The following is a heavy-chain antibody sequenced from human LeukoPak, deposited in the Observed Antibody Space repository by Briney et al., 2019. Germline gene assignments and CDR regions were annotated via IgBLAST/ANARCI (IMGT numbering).Heavy chain of an antibody. J-gene: IGHJ4*02. D-gene: IGHD3-9*01. CDR2: ISGSGGST. Sequence: GGSLRLSCAASGFTFSSYAMSWVRQAPGKGLEWVSAISGSGGSTYYADSVKGRFTISRDNSKNTLYLQMNSLRAEDTAVYYCASSVAHVLRYFDWLFALDYWGQGTLVTVSS. CDR1: GFTFSSYA. V-gene: IGHV3-23*01. CDR3: ASSVAHVLRYFDWLFALDY.